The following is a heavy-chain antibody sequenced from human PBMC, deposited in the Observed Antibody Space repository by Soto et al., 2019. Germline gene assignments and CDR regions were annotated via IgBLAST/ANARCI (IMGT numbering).Heavy chain of an antibody. CDR3: AKGLGSGSYAASDS. CDR2: ITGSGDRT. CDR1: GFTFSNYA. Sequence: PGGSLRLSCAASGFTFSNYALSWVRQAPGKGLEWVSAITGSGDRTYYADSVKGRFTISRDNSKNTLSLEMKSLRAEDTAVYYCAKGLGSGSYAASDSWGQGTLVTVSS. D-gene: IGHD1-26*01. J-gene: IGHJ5*01. V-gene: IGHV3-23*01.